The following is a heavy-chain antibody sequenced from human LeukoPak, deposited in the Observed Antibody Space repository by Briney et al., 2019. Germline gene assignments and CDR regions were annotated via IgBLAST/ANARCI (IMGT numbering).Heavy chain of an antibody. D-gene: IGHD4-17*01. Sequence: GGSPRLSCAASGFTFGSYGMHWVRQAPGKGLEWVAVISYDGSNKYYADSVKGRFTISRDNSKNTLYLQMNSLRAEDTAVYYCAKTLLRINYYYGMDVWGQGTTVTVSS. CDR1: GFTFGSYG. CDR3: AKTLLRINYYYGMDV. CDR2: ISYDGSNK. V-gene: IGHV3-30*18. J-gene: IGHJ6*02.